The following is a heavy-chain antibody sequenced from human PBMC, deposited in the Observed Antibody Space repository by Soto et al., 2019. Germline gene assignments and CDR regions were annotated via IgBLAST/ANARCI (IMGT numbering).Heavy chain of an antibody. J-gene: IGHJ4*02. Sequence: QVQLQQWGAGLLKPSETLSLTCAVYGGSFSGYYWSWIRQPPGKGLEWIGEINHSGSTNYNPSLKSRVTISVDTSKNQFSLKLSSVTAADTAVYYCARAPALDIVVVVALYGYYLDYWGQGTLVTVSS. CDR3: ARAPALDIVVVVALYGYYLDY. V-gene: IGHV4-34*01. CDR2: INHSGST. CDR1: GGSFSGYY. D-gene: IGHD2-15*01.